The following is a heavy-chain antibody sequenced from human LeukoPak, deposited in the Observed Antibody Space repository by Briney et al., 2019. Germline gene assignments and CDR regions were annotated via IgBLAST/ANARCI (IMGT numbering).Heavy chain of an antibody. D-gene: IGHD4-23*01. V-gene: IGHV1-2*06. CDR2: INPYSGGT. CDR1: GYTFTGYY. J-gene: IGHJ4*02. Sequence: VKVSCKASGYTFTGYYMHWVRQAPGQGLEWMGQINPYSGGTNYAQKFQGRVTMTRDTSITTAYMELSRLRSDDTAVYYCARDLGDYGGNSGGFDYWGQGTLVTVSS. CDR3: ARDLGDYGGNSGGFDY.